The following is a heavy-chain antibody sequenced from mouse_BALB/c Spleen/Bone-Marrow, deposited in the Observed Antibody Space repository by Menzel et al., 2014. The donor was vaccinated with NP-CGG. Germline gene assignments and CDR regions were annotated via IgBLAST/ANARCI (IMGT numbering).Heavy chain of an antibody. Sequence: EVKVVDSGGGLVKPGGSLKLSCTASGFTFNYYYMYCVRQTPEKRLEWVATISDGGDYTYYLDSVKGRFTISRDNAKNNLYLQMSSLKSEDTAMYYCARDGEYRYDWFAYWGQGTLVTVSA. CDR2: ISDGGDYT. V-gene: IGHV5-4*02. J-gene: IGHJ3*01. D-gene: IGHD2-14*01. CDR3: ARDGEYRYDWFAY. CDR1: GFTFNYYY.